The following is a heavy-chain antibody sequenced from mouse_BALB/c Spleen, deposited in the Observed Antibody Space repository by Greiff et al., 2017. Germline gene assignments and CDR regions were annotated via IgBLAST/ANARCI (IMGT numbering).Heavy chain of an antibody. Sequence: EVKVEESGPSLVKPSQTLSLTCSVTGDSITSGYWNWIRKFPGNKLEYMGYISYSGSTYYNPSLKSRISITRDTSKNQYYLQLNSVTTEDTATYYCARYGWLLRGFDDWGAGTTVTVSS. CDR1: GDSITSGY. CDR3: ARYGWLLRGFDD. CDR2: ISYSGST. D-gene: IGHD2-3*01. J-gene: IGHJ1*01. V-gene: IGHV3-8*02.